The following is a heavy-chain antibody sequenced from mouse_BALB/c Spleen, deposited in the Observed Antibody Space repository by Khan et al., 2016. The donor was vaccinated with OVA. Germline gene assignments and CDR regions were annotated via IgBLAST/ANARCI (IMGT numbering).Heavy chain of an antibody. CDR1: GFNIKDTY. V-gene: IGHV14-3*02. Sequence: VQLKESGAELVKPGASVKLSCTASGFNIKDTYIHWVKQRPEQGLEWIGRIDPANGNTKSDPKFQAKATKTADTSSNTAYLQLSSLTSEDTAVDYCVRDYWDVFAYWGQGTLVTVS. CDR3: VRDYWDVFAY. J-gene: IGHJ3*01. D-gene: IGHD4-1*01. CDR2: IDPANGNT.